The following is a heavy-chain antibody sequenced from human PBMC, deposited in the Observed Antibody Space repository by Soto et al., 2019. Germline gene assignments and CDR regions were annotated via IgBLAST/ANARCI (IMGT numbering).Heavy chain of an antibody. Sequence: EVQLVESGGDLVQPGGSLKLSCAASGFSISGSAIHWVRQASGKGLEWVARIRDKTNGYATGYAASVQGRFTIYRDDSKNTAFLQLNSLNTEDTAVYYCTRLDAPGDRALDIWGQGTMVTVSS. CDR1: GFSISGSA. CDR3: TRLDAPGDRALDI. CDR2: IRDKTNGYAT. V-gene: IGHV3-73*01. J-gene: IGHJ3*02.